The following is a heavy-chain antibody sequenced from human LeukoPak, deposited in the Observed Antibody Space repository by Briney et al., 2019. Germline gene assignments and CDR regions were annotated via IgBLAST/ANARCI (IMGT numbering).Heavy chain of an antibody. Sequence: ASVKVSCKASGYTFTSYAISWVRQAPGQGPEWVGWINMYNGNTNYAQKLQGRVTMTTDTSTSAAYMELRGLRSDDTAVYYCARVVGNYVWGSYRPEGCFDSWGQGTLVTVSS. CDR1: GYTFTSYA. D-gene: IGHD3-16*02. CDR2: INMYNGNT. CDR3: ARVVGNYVWGSYRPEGCFDS. J-gene: IGHJ4*02. V-gene: IGHV1-18*01.